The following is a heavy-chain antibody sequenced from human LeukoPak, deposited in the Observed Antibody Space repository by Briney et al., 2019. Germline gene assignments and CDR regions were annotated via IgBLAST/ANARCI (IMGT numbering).Heavy chain of an antibody. CDR1: GGSFSGYY. CDR3: ARTDYDYVWGSYRDFDY. D-gene: IGHD3-16*02. J-gene: IGHJ4*02. Sequence: SETLSLTCAVYGGSFSGYYWSWIRQPPGKGLEWIGEINHSGSTNYNPSLKSRVTISVDTSKNQFSLKLSSVTAADTAVYYCARTDYDYVWGSYRDFDYWGQGTLVTVSS. CDR2: INHSGST. V-gene: IGHV4-34*01.